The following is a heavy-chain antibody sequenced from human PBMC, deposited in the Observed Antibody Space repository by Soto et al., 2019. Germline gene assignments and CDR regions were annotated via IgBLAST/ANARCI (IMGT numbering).Heavy chain of an antibody. J-gene: IGHJ6*02. Sequence: QLQLQESGPGLVKPSETLSLTCTVSGGSISSSSYYWGWIRQPPGKGLEWIGSIYYSGSTYYNPSLNSRVTISVDTSKNQFSLKLSSGTAAYTAVYYCARGPEQRYYYGMDVWGQGTTVTVSS. CDR2: IYYSGST. CDR1: GGSISSSSYY. V-gene: IGHV4-39*01. CDR3: ARGPEQRYYYGMDV. D-gene: IGHD1-1*01.